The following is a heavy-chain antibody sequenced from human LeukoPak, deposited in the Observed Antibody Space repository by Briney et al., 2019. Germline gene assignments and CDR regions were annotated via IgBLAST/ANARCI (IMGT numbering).Heavy chain of an antibody. CDR1: GFTFTSYA. V-gene: IGHV3-23*01. CDR3: AKATLPTCGGARCYYFDN. Sequence: GGSLRLSCAASGFTFTSYAMSWVRPTPGKGLEWVSPFSGSVDTTYYADSVKGRFTISRDNSKNTLDLQMNSLGAEDTAVYYCAKATLPTCGGARCYYFDNWGQGTLVTVSS. J-gene: IGHJ4*02. CDR2: FSGSVDTT. D-gene: IGHD2-15*01.